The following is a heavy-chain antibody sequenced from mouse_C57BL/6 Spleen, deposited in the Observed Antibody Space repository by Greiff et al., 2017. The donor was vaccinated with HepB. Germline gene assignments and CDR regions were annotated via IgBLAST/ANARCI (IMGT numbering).Heavy chain of an antibody. Sequence: EVKLQESGGGLVKPGGSLKLSCAASGFTFSDYGMHWVRQAPEKGLEWVAYISSGSSTIYYADTVKGRFTISRDNAKNTLFLQMTSLRSEDTAMYYCARSTTVVGRAMDYWGQGTSVTVSS. J-gene: IGHJ4*01. V-gene: IGHV5-17*01. CDR3: ARSTTVVGRAMDY. D-gene: IGHD1-1*01. CDR1: GFTFSDYG. CDR2: ISSGSSTI.